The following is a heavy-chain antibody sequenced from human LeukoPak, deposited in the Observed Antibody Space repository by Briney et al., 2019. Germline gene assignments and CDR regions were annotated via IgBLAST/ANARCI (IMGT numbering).Heavy chain of an antibody. D-gene: IGHD3/OR15-3a*01. CDR1: GFTFSSYS. Sequence: GGSLRLSCAASGFTFSSYSMNWVRRAPGKGLEWVSHITSRSSNIYYADSVKGRFIISRDNAKNVLYLQMTSLRAEDTAVYYCARVYRNEEGFWTPNNYMDVWGKGTTVTVSS. CDR3: ARVYRNEEGFWTPNNYMDV. CDR2: ITSRSSNI. V-gene: IGHV3-21*05. J-gene: IGHJ6*03.